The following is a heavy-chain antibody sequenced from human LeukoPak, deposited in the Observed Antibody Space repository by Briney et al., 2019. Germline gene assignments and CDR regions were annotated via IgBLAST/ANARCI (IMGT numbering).Heavy chain of an antibody. CDR3: AKRVIVVVPAAINYYYYYMDV. J-gene: IGHJ6*03. D-gene: IGHD2-2*01. CDR2: ISYDGNNK. CDR1: GFTFSSYA. Sequence: GGSLRLSCAASGFTFSSYAIHWVRQAPGKGLEWVAVISYDGNNKYYADSVKGRFTISRDNSKNTLYLQMNSLRAEDTAVYYCAKRVIVVVPAAINYYYYYMDVWGKGTTVTVSS. V-gene: IGHV3-30-3*02.